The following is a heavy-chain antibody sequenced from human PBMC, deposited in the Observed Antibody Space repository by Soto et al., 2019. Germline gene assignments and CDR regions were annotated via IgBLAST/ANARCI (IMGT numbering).Heavy chain of an antibody. D-gene: IGHD5-18*01. CDR2: IYYSGST. CDR3: ARGGYSYGWPFDY. CDR1: GGSISSGGYY. V-gene: IGHV4-31*03. Sequence: KASETLSLTCTVSGGSISSGGYYWSWIRQHPGKGLEWIGYIYYSGSTYYNPSLKSRVTISVDTSKNQFSLKLSSVTAADTAVYYCARGGYSYGWPFDYWGQGTLVTVSS. J-gene: IGHJ4*02.